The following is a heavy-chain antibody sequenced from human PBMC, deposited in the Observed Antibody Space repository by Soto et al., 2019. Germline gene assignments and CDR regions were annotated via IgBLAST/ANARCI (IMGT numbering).Heavy chain of an antibody. V-gene: IGHV4-30-4*01. D-gene: IGHD2-2*01. CDR2: IYYSGST. CDR1: GGSIGSGDYY. J-gene: IGHJ4*02. Sequence: SETPSLTCTVSGGSIGSGDYYWSWIRQPPGKGLEWIGYIYYSGSTYYNPSLKSRVTISVDTSKNQFSLKLSSVTAADTAVYYCAREIVLVAAALWYFDYWGQGTLVTVSS. CDR3: AREIVLVAAALWYFDY.